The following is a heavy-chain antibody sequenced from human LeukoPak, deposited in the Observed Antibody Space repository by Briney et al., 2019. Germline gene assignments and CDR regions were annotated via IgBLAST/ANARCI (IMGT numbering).Heavy chain of an antibody. Sequence: PGGSLRLSCAASGFTFSSYSMNWVRQAPGKGLEWVSSISGSSSYIYYADSVKGRFTISRDNAKNSLYLQMNSLRAEDTAVYYCARASRELLWFGEFADYWGQGTLVTVSS. CDR2: ISGSSSYI. J-gene: IGHJ4*02. D-gene: IGHD3-10*01. CDR1: GFTFSSYS. CDR3: ARASRELLWFGEFADY. V-gene: IGHV3-21*01.